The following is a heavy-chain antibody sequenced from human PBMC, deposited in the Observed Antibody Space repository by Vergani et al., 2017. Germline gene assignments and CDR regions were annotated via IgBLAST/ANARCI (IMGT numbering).Heavy chain of an antibody. Sequence: EVQLVESGGGLIQPGGSLRLSCAASGFTVSSNYMSWVRQAPGKGLEWVSVIYSGGRTYYADSVKGRFTISRDNSKNTLYLQMNSLRAEDTAVYYCARFIVVVVAATPSGYFDYWGQGTLVTVSS. CDR1: GFTVSSNY. CDR3: ARFIVVVVAATPSGYFDY. CDR2: IYSGGRT. D-gene: IGHD2-15*01. V-gene: IGHV3-53*01. J-gene: IGHJ4*02.